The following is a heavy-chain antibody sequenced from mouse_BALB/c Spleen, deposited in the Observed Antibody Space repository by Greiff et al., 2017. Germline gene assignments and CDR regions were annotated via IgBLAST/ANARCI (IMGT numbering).Heavy chain of an antibody. CDR3: ARSTAFDY. CDR2: ISYSGST. V-gene: IGHV3-2*02. J-gene: IGHJ2*01. Sequence: ESGPGLVKPSQSLSLTCTVTGYSITSYYAWNWIRQFPGNKLEWMGYISYSGSTSYNPSLKSRISITRDTSKNQFFLQLNSVTTEDTATYYCARSTAFDYWGQGTTLTVSS. CDR1: GYSITSYYA. D-gene: IGHD1-2*01.